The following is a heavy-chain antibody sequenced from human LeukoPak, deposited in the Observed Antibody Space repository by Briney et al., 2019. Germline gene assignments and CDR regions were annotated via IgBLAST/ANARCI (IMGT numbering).Heavy chain of an antibody. V-gene: IGHV3-23*01. Sequence: GGSLRLSCVGSGFTSIAYALTWARQAPGKGLEWVSGISGGGVTTYYADSVKGRFTISRDNSKNTLYLQMNSLRADDTAIYYCARNQQLGGHSYYYYGMDVWGQGTTVTVSS. CDR3: ARNQQLGGHSYYYYGMDV. CDR1: GFTSIAYA. D-gene: IGHD3-16*01. J-gene: IGHJ6*02. CDR2: ISGGGVTT.